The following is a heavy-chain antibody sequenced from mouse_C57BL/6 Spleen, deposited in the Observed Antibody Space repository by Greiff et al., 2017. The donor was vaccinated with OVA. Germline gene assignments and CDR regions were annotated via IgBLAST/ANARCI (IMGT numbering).Heavy chain of an antibody. CDR1: GYSFTSYY. V-gene: IGHV1-66*01. CDR2: IYPGSGNT. J-gene: IGHJ2*01. D-gene: IGHD1-1*01. CDR3: ARGGGGYYGDY. Sequence: VQLQQSGPELVKPGASVKISCKASGYSFTSYYIHWVKQRPGQGLEWIGWIYPGSGNTKYNEKFKGKATLTADTSSSTAYMQLSSLTSEDSAVYYCARGGGGYYGDYWGQGTTLTVSS.